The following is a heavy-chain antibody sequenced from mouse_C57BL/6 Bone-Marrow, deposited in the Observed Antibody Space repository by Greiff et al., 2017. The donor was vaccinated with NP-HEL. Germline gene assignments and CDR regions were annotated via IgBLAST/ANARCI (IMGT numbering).Heavy chain of an antibody. CDR3: ARHGGGYYYAMDY. V-gene: IGHV5-15*01. CDR1: GFTFSDYG. J-gene: IGHJ4*01. Sequence: EVKVVESGGGLVQPGGSLKLSCAASGFTFSDYGMAWVRQAPRKGPEWVAFISNLAYSIYYADTVTGRFTISRENAKNTLYLEMSSLRSEDTAMYYCARHGGGYYYAMDYWGQGTSVTVSS. D-gene: IGHD1-1*02. CDR2: ISNLAYSI.